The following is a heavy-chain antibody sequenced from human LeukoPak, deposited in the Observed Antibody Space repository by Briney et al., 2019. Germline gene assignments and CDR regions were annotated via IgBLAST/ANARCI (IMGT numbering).Heavy chain of an antibody. J-gene: IGHJ4*02. CDR2: ISGSGAST. D-gene: IGHD6-19*01. CDR3: AKVGSGWYFDY. Sequence: QPGGSLRLSCAASGFTFGSYAMSWVRQAPGKGLEWVSGISGSGASTYYADSVKGRFTISRDSSKNTLYLHVNSLRAEDTAVYYCAKVGSGWYFDYWGQGTLVTVSS. CDR1: GFTFGSYA. V-gene: IGHV3-23*01.